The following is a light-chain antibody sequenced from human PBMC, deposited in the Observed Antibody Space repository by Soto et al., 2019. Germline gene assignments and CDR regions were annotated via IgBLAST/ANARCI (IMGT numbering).Light chain of an antibody. Sequence: QSVLTQPPSVSGAPGQRVTISCTGSSSNIGAGYDVHWYQQLPGTAPKLLIYGNSNRPSGVPDRFSGSKSGTSASLAITGLQAEDEADYSCQSYDSSLNGVVFGGGTKLPVL. V-gene: IGLV1-40*01. CDR1: SSNIGAGYD. CDR3: QSYDSSLNGVV. CDR2: GNS. J-gene: IGLJ2*01.